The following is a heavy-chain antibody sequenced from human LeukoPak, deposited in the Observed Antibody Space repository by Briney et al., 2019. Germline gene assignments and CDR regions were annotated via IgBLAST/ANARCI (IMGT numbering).Heavy chain of an antibody. CDR2: INEDGSTT. D-gene: IGHD1-26*01. J-gene: IGHJ4*02. CDR3: VRDLGGRSGH. Sequence: GGSLRLSCAASGFTFSSNWMHWVRQAPGKGLVWVSRINEDGSTTNYADSVEGRFTISRNNAKNTLYLQMNGLRAEDTAVYYCVRDLGGRSGHWGQGTLVTVSS. V-gene: IGHV3-74*01. CDR1: GFTFSSNW.